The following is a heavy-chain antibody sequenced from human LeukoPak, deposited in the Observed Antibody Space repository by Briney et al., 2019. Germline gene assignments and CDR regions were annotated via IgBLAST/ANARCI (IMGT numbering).Heavy chain of an antibody. J-gene: IGHJ2*01. D-gene: IGHD3-10*01. V-gene: IGHV1-46*01. Sequence: ASVKVSCKASGYTFTSYYIHWVRQAPGQGLEWMAIINPSGGSTSYAQKFQGRVTMTRDTSTSTAYMELRSLRSDDTAVYYCARSYGSGDLRYFDLWGRGTLVTVSS. CDR1: GYTFTSYY. CDR3: ARSYGSGDLRYFDL. CDR2: INPSGGST.